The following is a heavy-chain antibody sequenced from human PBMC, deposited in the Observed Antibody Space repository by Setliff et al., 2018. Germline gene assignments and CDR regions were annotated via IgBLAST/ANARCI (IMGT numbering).Heavy chain of an antibody. CDR2: IYHSGST. J-gene: IGHJ6*02. V-gene: IGHV4-38-2*01. CDR1: GYSISSGYY. D-gene: IGHD6-19*01. Sequence: NPSETLSLTCAVSGYSISSGYYWGWIRQPPGKGLEWIGSIYHSGSTYYNPSLKSRVTISVDTSKNQFSLKLSSVTAADTAVYYCARENLSSGWYVGGYYYYYGMDVWGQGTTVTVSS. CDR3: ARENLSSGWYVGGYYYYYGMDV.